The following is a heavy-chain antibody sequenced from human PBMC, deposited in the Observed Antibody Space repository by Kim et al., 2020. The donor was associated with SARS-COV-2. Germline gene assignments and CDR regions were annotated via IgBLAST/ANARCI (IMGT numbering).Heavy chain of an antibody. CDR3: ARGKRGNPYYFDY. D-gene: IGHD3-10*01. V-gene: IGHV4-31*02. J-gene: IGHJ4*02. Sequence: YNRPFKGRVTIPVDTSKNQFPLKLSCVTAADTAVYYCARGKRGNPYYFDYWGQGTLVTVSS.